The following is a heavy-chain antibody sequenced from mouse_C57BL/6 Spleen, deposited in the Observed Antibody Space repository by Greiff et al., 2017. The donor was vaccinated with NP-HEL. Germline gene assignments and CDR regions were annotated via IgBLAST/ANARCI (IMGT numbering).Heavy chain of an antibody. J-gene: IGHJ4*01. CDR1: GYSITSGYY. CDR2: ISYDGSN. D-gene: IGHD2-4*01. V-gene: IGHV3-6*01. CDR3: ARDHLYDYDEGGYAMDY. Sequence: EVKLLESGPGLVKPSQSLSLTCSVTGYSITSGYYWNWIRQFPGNKLEWMGYISYDGSNNYNPSLKNRISITRDTSKNQFFLKLNSVTTEDTATYYCARDHLYDYDEGGYAMDYWGQGTSVTVSS.